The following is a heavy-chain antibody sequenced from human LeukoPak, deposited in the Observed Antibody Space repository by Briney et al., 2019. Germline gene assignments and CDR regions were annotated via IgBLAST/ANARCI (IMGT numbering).Heavy chain of an antibody. J-gene: IGHJ4*02. V-gene: IGHV1-2*02. D-gene: IGHD6-13*01. Sequence: ASVKVSCKASGYTFTGYYMHWVRQAPGQGLEWMGWINPNSGGTNYAQKLQGRVTMTTDTSTSTAYMELRSLRSDDTAVYYCARERQQLAIAYYFDNWGQGTLVTVSS. CDR1: GYTFTGYY. CDR3: ARERQQLAIAYYFDN. CDR2: INPNSGGT.